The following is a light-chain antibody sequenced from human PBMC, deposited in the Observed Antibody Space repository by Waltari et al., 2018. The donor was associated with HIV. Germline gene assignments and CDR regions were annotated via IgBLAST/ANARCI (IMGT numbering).Light chain of an antibody. CDR2: NTN. V-gene: IGLV8-61*01. J-gene: IGLJ3*02. CDR1: SGPVSRSSK. CDR3: ALYMGSAIWV. Sequence: QTVVTQEPSFSVSPGGTVTLTCGLTSGPVSRSSKPSWYQQTPGQPPRTLIYNTNTRSSGVPDRFSGSILGNKAALTITGAQADDESDYYCALYMGSAIWVFGGGTKLTVL.